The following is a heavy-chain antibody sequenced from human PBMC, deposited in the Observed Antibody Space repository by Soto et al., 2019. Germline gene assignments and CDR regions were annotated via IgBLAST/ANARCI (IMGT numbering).Heavy chain of an antibody. Sequence: ASVKVSCKASGYTFTNFGVTWVRRAPGQGLEWMGWISAYTDTPNYAQKFQGRVTMTIDTSTSTAYMDLRADDTGVYYCVRGGSCRGGSCYPNLDFYGDYEGFDYWGQGTLVTVSS. CDR3: VRGGSCRGGSCYPNLDFYGDYEGFDY. D-gene: IGHD2-15*01. V-gene: IGHV1-18*01. J-gene: IGHJ4*02. CDR1: GYTFTNFG. CDR2: ISAYTDTP.